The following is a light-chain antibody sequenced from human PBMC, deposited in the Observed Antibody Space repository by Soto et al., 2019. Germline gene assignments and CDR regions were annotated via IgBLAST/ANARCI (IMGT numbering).Light chain of an antibody. CDR2: TAS. CDR1: QSISSS. J-gene: IGKJ1*01. CDR3: QQYNSYSRT. Sequence: DIQMTQSPSTLSASVGDRVTITCRASQSISSSLARYQQEPGKAPKLLIHTASTLESGVPSRFSGSGSGTEFTLTVSSLQPDDFATYYCQQYNSYSRTFGQGTKVEIK. V-gene: IGKV1-5*03.